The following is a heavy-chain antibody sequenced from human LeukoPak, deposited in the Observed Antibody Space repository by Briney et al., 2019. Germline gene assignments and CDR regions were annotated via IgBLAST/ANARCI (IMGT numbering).Heavy chain of an antibody. CDR3: ANPTTTLDAFDI. D-gene: IGHD1-1*01. Sequence: SETLSLTCTVSGGSISGYYWSWIRQPPGKGLEWIGCIYYGGNTNYNPSLKSRVTISVDTSKNQFSLRLSSVTAADTAVYYCANPTTTLDAFDIWGQGTMVTVSS. J-gene: IGHJ3*02. CDR2: IYYGGNT. V-gene: IGHV4-59*01. CDR1: GGSISGYY.